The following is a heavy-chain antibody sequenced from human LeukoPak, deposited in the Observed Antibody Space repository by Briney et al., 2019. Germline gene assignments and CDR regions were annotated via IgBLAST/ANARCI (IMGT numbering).Heavy chain of an antibody. V-gene: IGHV3-33*01. CDR3: ARDKDDYGDYLLGY. CDR1: GFTFSSYG. CDR2: IWYDGSNK. J-gene: IGHJ4*02. D-gene: IGHD4-17*01. Sequence: GGSLRLSCAASGFTFSSYGMHWVRQAPGKGLEWVAVIWYDGSNKYYADSVKGRFTISRDNSKNTLYLQMNSLRAEDTAVYYCARDKDDYGDYLLGYWGQGTLVTVSS.